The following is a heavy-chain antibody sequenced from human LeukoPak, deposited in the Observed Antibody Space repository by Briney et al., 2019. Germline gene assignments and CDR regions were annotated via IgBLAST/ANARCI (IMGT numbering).Heavy chain of an antibody. CDR3: AREEAVAGTVTYFYGMDV. Sequence: PGGSLRLSCAASGFTFSSYSMNWVRQAPGKGLEWVSYISSSSSTIYYADSVKGRFTISRDNSKNTLFLQMNSLRAEDTAVYYCAREEAVAGTVTYFYGMDVWGQGTTVTVSS. CDR1: GFTFSSYS. D-gene: IGHD6-19*01. J-gene: IGHJ6*02. V-gene: IGHV3-48*01. CDR2: ISSSSSTI.